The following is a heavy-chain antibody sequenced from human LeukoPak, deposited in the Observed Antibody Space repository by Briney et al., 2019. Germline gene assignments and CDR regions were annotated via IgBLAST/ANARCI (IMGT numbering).Heavy chain of an antibody. J-gene: IGHJ5*02. CDR2: IKPDGSAQ. D-gene: IGHD3-22*01. CDR1: GFTFSNSW. Sequence: GGSLRLSCAASGFTFSNSWMSWVRQAPGKGLEGVATIKPDGSAQYYVDSVKGRFTISRDNAKNSLFLQINSLRAEDTAVYYCANGGTYSSGPWGQGTLVTVSS. V-gene: IGHV3-7*01. CDR3: ANGGTYSSGP.